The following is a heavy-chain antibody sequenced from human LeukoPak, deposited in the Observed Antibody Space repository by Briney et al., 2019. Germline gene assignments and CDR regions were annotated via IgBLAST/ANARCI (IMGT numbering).Heavy chain of an antibody. CDR2: MYSGGST. Sequence: PGGSLRLSCAASGFTVSSYYMTWVRQAPGKGLEWVSVMYSGGSTYYADSVKDRVAISRDNSQNTVFLQMNSVRVEDTAVYYCARSYSNHLFGMDVWGQGTAVTVSS. D-gene: IGHD4-11*01. J-gene: IGHJ6*02. CDR3: ARSYSNHLFGMDV. V-gene: IGHV3-66*01. CDR1: GFTVSSYY.